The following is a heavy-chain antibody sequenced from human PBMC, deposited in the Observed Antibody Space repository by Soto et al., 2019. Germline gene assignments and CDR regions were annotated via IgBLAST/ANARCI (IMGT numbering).Heavy chain of an antibody. CDR1: GFTFSIYG. D-gene: IGHD3-16*01. J-gene: IGHJ3*02. Sequence: QVQLEESGGGVVQPGRSLRLSCAASGFTFSIYGMHWVRQAPGKGLEWVASLWADGSHECYADSVKGRFTVSRDNSKSTVYLQMNSLRADDTALYYCARAPTGGNDAFDIWGQGTMVTVSS. CDR3: ARAPTGGNDAFDI. V-gene: IGHV3-33*01. CDR2: LWADGSHE.